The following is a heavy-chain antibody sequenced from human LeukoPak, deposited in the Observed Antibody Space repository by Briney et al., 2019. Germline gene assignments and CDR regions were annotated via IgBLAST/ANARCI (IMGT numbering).Heavy chain of an antibody. CDR1: GYSFTSYW. J-gene: IGHJ3*02. Sequence: GEFLKTSCKCSGYSFTSYWIGWVRPMPGEGLEWMGIIYPGDSDTRYSPSFQGQVTISADKSSSTAYLQWSSLKTSDSAMYYCATNTMFRGIHAFDIWGQGTMVTVSS. CDR2: IYPGDSDT. V-gene: IGHV5-51*01. CDR3: ATNTMFRGIHAFDI. D-gene: IGHD3-10*01.